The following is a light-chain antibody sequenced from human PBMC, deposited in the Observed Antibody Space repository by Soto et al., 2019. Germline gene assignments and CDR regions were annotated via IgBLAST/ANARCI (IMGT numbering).Light chain of an antibody. J-gene: IGLJ1*01. Sequence: QSVLTQPASVSGSPGQTITISCTGTSSDVGGYDYVSWHQQHPGKAPKLMIYDVSKRPSGVSNRFSGSKSGNTASLTISGLQAEDEADYYCCSYSGSYTYVFGTGNKVTVL. V-gene: IGLV2-14*01. CDR2: DVS. CDR1: SSDVGGYDY. CDR3: CSYSGSYTYV.